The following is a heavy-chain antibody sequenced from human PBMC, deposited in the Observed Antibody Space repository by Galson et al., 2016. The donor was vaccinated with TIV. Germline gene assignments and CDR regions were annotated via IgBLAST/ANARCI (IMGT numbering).Heavy chain of an antibody. CDR1: GFHFSTYW. CDR3: ARALDYFKSSAYSYRSEFYYYPMDV. Sequence: SLRLSCAVSGFHFSTYWMHWVRQVPGKGLLWVARINGDGSDRDYAESVEGRFTISRDNARNTLYLQLNRLRAEDTALYFCARALDYFKSSAYSYRSEFYYYPMDVWGQGTTVTVSS. CDR2: INGDGSDR. J-gene: IGHJ6*02. V-gene: IGHV3-74*01. D-gene: IGHD2-15*01.